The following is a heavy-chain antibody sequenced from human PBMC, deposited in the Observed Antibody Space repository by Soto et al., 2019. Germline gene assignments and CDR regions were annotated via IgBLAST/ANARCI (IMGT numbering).Heavy chain of an antibody. CDR3: ARDQLHRSGGSWTGAFDI. CDR2: IWYDGSNK. V-gene: IGHV3-33*01. J-gene: IGHJ3*02. CDR1: GSTFSSYG. Sequence: GGSLRLSCAASGSTFSSYGMHWVRQAPGKGLERVAVIWYDGSNKYYADSVKGRFTISRDNSKNTLYLQMNSLRAEDTAVYYCARDQLHRSGGSWTGAFDIWGQGTMVTVSS. D-gene: IGHD2-15*01.